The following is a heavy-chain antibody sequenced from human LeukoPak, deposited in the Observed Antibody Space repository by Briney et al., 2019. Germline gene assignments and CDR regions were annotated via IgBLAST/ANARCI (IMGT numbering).Heavy chain of an antibody. CDR1: GASISSSSHY. D-gene: IGHD5-24*01. Sequence: SETLSLTCSVSGASISSSSHYWGWIRQPPGKGLEWIGSIHYTGSTYYNPSLKSRVTISVDTSKNHFSLKLTSVTAADTAVYYCARGGQEGYNYPYFDYWDQGTLATVSS. V-gene: IGHV4-39*02. CDR3: ARGGQEGYNYPYFDY. CDR2: IHYTGST. J-gene: IGHJ4*02.